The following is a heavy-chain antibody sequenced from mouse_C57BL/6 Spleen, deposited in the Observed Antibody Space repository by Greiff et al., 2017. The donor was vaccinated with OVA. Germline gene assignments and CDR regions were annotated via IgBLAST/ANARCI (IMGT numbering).Heavy chain of an antibody. V-gene: IGHV1-80*01. CDR2: IYPGDGDT. CDR1: GYAFSSYW. CDR3: ARLGDYGSSPFAY. J-gene: IGHJ3*01. D-gene: IGHD1-1*01. Sequence: QVQLKESGAELVKPGASVKISCKASGYAFSSYWMNWVKQRPGKGLEWIGQIYPGDGDTTYNGKFKGKATLTADKSSSTAYMQLSSLTSEDSAVYFCARLGDYGSSPFAYWGQGTLVTVSA.